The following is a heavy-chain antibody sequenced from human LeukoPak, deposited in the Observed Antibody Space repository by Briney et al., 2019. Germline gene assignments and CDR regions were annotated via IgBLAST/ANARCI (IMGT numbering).Heavy chain of an antibody. CDR1: GFTVSSNY. CDR2: ISSSSSYI. J-gene: IGHJ4*02. V-gene: IGHV3-21*01. Sequence: PGGSLRLSCAASGFTVSSNYMSWVRQAPGKGLEWVSSISSSSSYIYYADSMKGRFTISRDNARNSLYLQMNSLRAEDTAIYYCARERFHGSGAPRHDHWGQGTLVTVSS. D-gene: IGHD3-10*01. CDR3: ARERFHGSGAPRHDH.